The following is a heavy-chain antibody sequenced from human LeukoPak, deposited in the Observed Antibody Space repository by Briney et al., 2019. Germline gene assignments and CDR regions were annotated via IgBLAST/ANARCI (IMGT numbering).Heavy chain of an antibody. CDR1: GGSISTYY. D-gene: IGHD6-19*01. V-gene: IGHV4-4*07. J-gene: IGHJ3*02. Sequence: SETLSLTCTVSGGSISTYYWSWIRQPPGKGLEWIGRIYTSGSTNYNPSLKSRVTMSVDTSKNQFSLKLSSVTAADTAVYYCARALRSVAAASAFDIWGQGTMVTVSS. CDR2: IYTSGST. CDR3: ARALRSVAAASAFDI.